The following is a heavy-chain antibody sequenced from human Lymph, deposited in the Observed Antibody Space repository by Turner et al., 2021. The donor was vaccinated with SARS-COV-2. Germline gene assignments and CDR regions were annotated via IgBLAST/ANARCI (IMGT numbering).Heavy chain of an antibody. J-gene: IGHJ4*02. Sequence: EVQLVESGGGLVKPGGSLRLSCSASGSTFNTYSMNWVRQAPGKGLEWISSISSSSSYIYYADSVKGRFTISRDDAKNSLYLQMNSLRAEDTAVYYCARDIPTTADYFDYWGQGTLVTVSS. V-gene: IGHV3-21*01. CDR3: ARDIPTTADYFDY. CDR1: GSTFNTYS. CDR2: ISSSSSYI. D-gene: IGHD4-17*01.